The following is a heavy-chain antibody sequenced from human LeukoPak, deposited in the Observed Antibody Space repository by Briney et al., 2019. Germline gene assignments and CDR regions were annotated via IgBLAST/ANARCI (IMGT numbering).Heavy chain of an antibody. J-gene: IGHJ2*01. CDR1: GFSFSDYY. CDR3: ARGGGYDSGYPRYFDL. CDR2: ISSPGSTT. V-gene: IGHV3-11*01. Sequence: PGGSLRLSCAASGFSFSDYYMSWIRQAPGKGLEWVSWVSFISSPGSTTYYADSVKGRFTISRDNAKNSLYLQMNSPSAGDTAVYYCARGGGYDSGYPRYFDLWGRGTLVTVSS. D-gene: IGHD3-9*01.